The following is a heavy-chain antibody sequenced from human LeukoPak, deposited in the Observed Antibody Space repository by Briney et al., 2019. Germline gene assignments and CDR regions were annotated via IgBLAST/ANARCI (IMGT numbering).Heavy chain of an antibody. J-gene: IGHJ4*02. CDR2: IYYSGST. CDR3: ARAADYGGNSGFDY. Sequence: SETLSLTCTVSGGPISSYYWSWIRQPPGKGLEWIGYIYYSGSTNYNPSLKSRVTISVDTSKNQFSLRLTSVTAADTAVYYCARAADYGGNSGFDYWGQGTLVTVSS. CDR1: GGPISSYY. V-gene: IGHV4-59*01. D-gene: IGHD4-23*01.